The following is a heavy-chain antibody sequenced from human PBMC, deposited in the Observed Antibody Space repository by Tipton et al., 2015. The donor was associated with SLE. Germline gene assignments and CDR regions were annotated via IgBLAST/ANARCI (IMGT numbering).Heavy chain of an antibody. Sequence: GSLRLSCAASGFTFSSYAMTWVRQAPGKGLEWVSYISGGGDYTYYADSLKGRFTISRDNSKNILYLQMNSLRADDTAVYYCAKDSGSSWYSGWFDPWGQGTLVTVSS. J-gene: IGHJ5*02. CDR3: AKDSGSSWYSGWFDP. CDR1: GFTFSSYA. CDR2: ISGGGDYT. D-gene: IGHD6-13*01. V-gene: IGHV3-23*01.